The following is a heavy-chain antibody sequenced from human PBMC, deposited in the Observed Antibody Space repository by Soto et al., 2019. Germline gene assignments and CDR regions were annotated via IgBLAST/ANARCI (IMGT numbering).Heavy chain of an antibody. CDR3: ARVGTIFGVVDPYYYYYMHV. V-gene: IGHV4-34*01. Sequence: PSETLSLTCAVYGGSFSGYYWSWIRQPPGKGLEWIGEINHSGSTNYNPSLKSRVTISVDTSKNQFSLKLSSVTAADTAVYYCARVGTIFGVVDPYYYYYMHVWGKGTTVTVSS. CDR1: GGSFSGYY. J-gene: IGHJ6*03. D-gene: IGHD3-3*01. CDR2: INHSGST.